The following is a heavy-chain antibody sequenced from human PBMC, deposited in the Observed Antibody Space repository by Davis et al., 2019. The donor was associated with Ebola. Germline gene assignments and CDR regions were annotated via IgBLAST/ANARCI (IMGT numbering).Heavy chain of an antibody. D-gene: IGHD6-13*01. CDR3: AATRAAAKPFDP. V-gene: IGHV4-59*11. J-gene: IGHJ5*02. Sequence: MPSETLSFTCNVSGVSISNHFWSWIRQPPGKGLEWIGYFYYSGSTNYNPSLKSRATISADMSKNQLFLKLSSVTAADTAVYYCAATRAAAKPFDPWGQGTLVTVSS. CDR1: GVSISNHF. CDR2: FYYSGST.